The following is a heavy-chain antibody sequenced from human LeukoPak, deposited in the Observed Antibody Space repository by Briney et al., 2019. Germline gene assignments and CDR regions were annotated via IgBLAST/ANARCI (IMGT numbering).Heavy chain of an antibody. V-gene: IGHV3-23*01. D-gene: IGHD6-19*01. CDR2: ISGSGGGT. CDR1: GFTFNTYS. CDR3: AKGEQWLVLYFQH. Sequence: GGSLRLSCAASGFTFNTYSMTWVRQAPGKGLEWVAAISGSGGGTDYADSVKGRFTISRDNSKNTLYLQMSSLRAEDTAVYYCAKGEQWLVLYFQHWGQGTLVTVSS. J-gene: IGHJ1*01.